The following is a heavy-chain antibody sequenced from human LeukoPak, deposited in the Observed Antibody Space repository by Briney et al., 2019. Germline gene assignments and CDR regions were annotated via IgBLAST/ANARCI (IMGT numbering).Heavy chain of an antibody. D-gene: IGHD5-24*01. CDR3: ARQREMATRDAFDI. CDR1: GGSISSSSYY. CDR2: IYYSGST. Sequence: TLSLTCTVSGGSISSSSYYWGWIRQPPGKGLEWIGSIYYSGSTYYNPSLKSRVTISVDTSKNQFSLKLSSVTAADTAVYYCARQREMATRDAFDIWGQGTMVTVSS. V-gene: IGHV4-39*01. J-gene: IGHJ3*02.